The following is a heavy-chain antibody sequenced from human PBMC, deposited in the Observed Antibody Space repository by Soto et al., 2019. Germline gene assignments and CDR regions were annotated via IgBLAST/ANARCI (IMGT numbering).Heavy chain of an antibody. V-gene: IGHV3-23*01. CDR1: GFTFSTYA. D-gene: IGHD3-10*01. Sequence: EVQLLESGGGLVQPGGALRLTCAASGFTFSTYAMTWVRQAPGKGLDWVSTISSSGDSTYFPDSVRGRFSISRDTSKNTLYLQMNSLRAEDTAVYYCAKGFFILWFGEGWGQGTLVTVSS. CDR3: AKGFFILWFGEG. J-gene: IGHJ4*02. CDR2: ISSSGDST.